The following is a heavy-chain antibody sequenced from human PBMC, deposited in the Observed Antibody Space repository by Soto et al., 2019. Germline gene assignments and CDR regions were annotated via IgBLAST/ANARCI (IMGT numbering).Heavy chain of an antibody. Sequence: SDTLSLTCTVSGGSISSTSHYWAWIRQPPGKGLECIGSIYYSGSTYYKPSLKSRATISVDTSKNHFSLQLTSLTAADTAVYYCARQAGWLIDYWGQGALVTVSS. D-gene: IGHD6-19*01. CDR3: ARQAGWLIDY. J-gene: IGHJ4*02. CDR1: GGSISSTSHY. V-gene: IGHV4-39*01. CDR2: IYYSGST.